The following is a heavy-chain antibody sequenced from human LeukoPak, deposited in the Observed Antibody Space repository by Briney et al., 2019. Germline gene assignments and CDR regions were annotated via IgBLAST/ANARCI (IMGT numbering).Heavy chain of an antibody. Sequence: PSETLSLTCAVSGGSISSGGYSWSWIRQPPGKGLEWIGYIYHSGSTYYNPSLKSRVTISVDRSKNQFSLKLNSVTAADTAVYYCARGFAGATVTTFDYWGQGTLVTVSS. D-gene: IGHD4-17*01. CDR3: ARGFAGATVTTFDY. CDR1: GGSISSGGYS. CDR2: IYHSGST. V-gene: IGHV4-30-2*01. J-gene: IGHJ4*02.